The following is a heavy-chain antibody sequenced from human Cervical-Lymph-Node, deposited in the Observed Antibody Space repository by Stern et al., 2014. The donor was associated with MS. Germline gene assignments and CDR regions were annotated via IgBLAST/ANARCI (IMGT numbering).Heavy chain of an antibody. CDR3: ARRVDFWSGYFDY. J-gene: IGHJ4*02. CDR2: VFRGGNT. V-gene: IGHV4-4*02. D-gene: IGHD3-3*01. CDR1: GDSISSDNW. Sequence: QLQLQESGPGLVKPSGTLSLTCTVSGDSISSDNWWSWVRQPPGKGLEWIGEVFRGGNTDYNTSLKGRVTISVDKSTNQFSLNLNSVTAADTAVYYCARRVDFWSGYFDYWGQGTLVIVSS.